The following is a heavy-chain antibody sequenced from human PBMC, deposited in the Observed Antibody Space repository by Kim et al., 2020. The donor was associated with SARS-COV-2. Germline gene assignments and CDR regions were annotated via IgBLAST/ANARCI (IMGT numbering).Heavy chain of an antibody. J-gene: IGHJ4*02. V-gene: IGHV1-69*01. CDR3: ARGPYYGSGSQPFGY. D-gene: IGHD3-10*01. Sequence: QKFQGRVTITADESTSTAYMELSSLRSEDTAVYYCARGPYYGSGSQPFGYWGQGTLVTVSS.